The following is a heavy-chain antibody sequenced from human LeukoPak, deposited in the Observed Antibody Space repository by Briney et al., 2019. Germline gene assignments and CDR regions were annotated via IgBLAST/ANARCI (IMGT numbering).Heavy chain of an antibody. CDR2: ISSSSSYI. CDR1: GFTFSSYS. V-gene: IGHV3-21*04. J-gene: IGHJ4*02. D-gene: IGHD3-10*01. Sequence: GGSLRLSCAASGFTFSSYSMNWVRQAPGKGLEWVSSISSSSSYIYYADSVKGRFTISRDNSKNTLYLQMNSLRAEDTAVYYCARAWFGELSHPFDYWGQGTLVTVSS. CDR3: ARAWFGELSHPFDY.